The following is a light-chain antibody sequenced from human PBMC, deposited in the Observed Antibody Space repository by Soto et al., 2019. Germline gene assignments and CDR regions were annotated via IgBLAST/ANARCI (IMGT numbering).Light chain of an antibody. CDR1: QGISSY. CDR3: QQLNSYPFT. Sequence: DIQLTQSPSFLSASVGDRVTITCRASQGISSYLAWYQQKPGKAPKLLIYAASTLQSGVPSRFSGSGSGTAFTLTISSLQPEDFATYYYQQLNSYPFTFGQGTRLEMK. V-gene: IGKV1-9*01. J-gene: IGKJ5*01. CDR2: AAS.